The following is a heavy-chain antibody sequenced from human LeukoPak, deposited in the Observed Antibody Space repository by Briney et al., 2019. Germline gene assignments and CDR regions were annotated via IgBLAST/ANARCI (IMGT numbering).Heavy chain of an antibody. CDR3: ARVGGSGSYLDY. V-gene: IGHV3-11*01. J-gene: IGHJ4*02. CDR1: GFTFSDYY. D-gene: IGHD1-26*01. CDR2: ISGSGGNI. Sequence: GGSLRLSCAASGFTFSDYYMSWIRQAPGKGLEWVSYISGSGGNIYYADSVKGRFTVSRDNAKNSLYLQMNSLRAEDTAVYYCARVGGSGSYLDYRGQGTLVSASS.